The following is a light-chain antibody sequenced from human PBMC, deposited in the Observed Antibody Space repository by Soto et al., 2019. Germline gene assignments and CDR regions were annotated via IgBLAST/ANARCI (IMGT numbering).Light chain of an antibody. CDR2: YDS. CDR1: NIGSKS. CDR3: QVWDSKEV. V-gene: IGLV3-21*04. Sequence: SSELTQPPSVSVAPGKTARITCGGNNIGSKSVHWYQQKPGQAPVLVIYYDSDRPSGIPERFSGSNSGNTATLTISRVEAGDEADYYCQVWDSKEVFGGGTKVTVL. J-gene: IGLJ2*01.